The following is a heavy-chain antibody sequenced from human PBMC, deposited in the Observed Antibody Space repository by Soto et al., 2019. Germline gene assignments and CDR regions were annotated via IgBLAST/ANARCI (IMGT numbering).Heavy chain of an antibody. CDR2: IYYSGST. D-gene: IGHD4-17*01. J-gene: IGHJ6*02. CDR3: ARRETTVTKGTSYYGMDV. Sequence: SETLSLTCAVSGGSISSGGYSWSWIRQPPGKGLEWIGYIYYSGSTYYNPSLKSRVTISVDTSKNQFSLKLSSVTAADTAVYYCARRETTVTKGTSYYGMDVWGQGTTVTVSS. CDR1: GGSISSGGYS. V-gene: IGHV4-30-2*01.